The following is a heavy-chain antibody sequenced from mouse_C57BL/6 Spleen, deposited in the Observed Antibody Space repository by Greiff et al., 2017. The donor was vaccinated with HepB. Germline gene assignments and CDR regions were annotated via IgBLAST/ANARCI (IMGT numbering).Heavy chain of an antibody. CDR1: GYIFTSYW. J-gene: IGHJ4*01. CDR3: ARNPITTVVDYYAMDY. Sequence: QVQLQQPGAELVKPGASVKLSCKASGYIFTSYWMHWVKQRPGRGLEWIGRIDPNSGGTKYNEKFKSKATLTVDKPSSTAYMQLSSLTSEDSAVYYCARNPITTVVDYYAMDYWGQGTSVTVSS. D-gene: IGHD1-1*01. V-gene: IGHV1-72*01. CDR2: IDPNSGGT.